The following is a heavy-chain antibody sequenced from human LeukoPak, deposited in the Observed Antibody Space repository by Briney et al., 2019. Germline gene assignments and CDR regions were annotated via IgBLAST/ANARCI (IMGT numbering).Heavy chain of an antibody. D-gene: IGHD3-3*01. CDR1: GGSFSGYY. Sequence: PSETLSLTCAVYGGSFSGYYWSWIRQSPGKGLEWIGEIDHSGSTNYSPSLKSRVTISVDTSKNQFSLRLSSVTAADTAVYYCARRYYDFWSGYLDAFDIWGQGTMVTVSS. CDR3: ARRYYDFWSGYLDAFDI. J-gene: IGHJ3*02. V-gene: IGHV4-34*01. CDR2: IDHSGST.